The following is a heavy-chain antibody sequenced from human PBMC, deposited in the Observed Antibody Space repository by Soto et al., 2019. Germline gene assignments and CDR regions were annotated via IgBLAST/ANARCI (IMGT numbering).Heavy chain of an antibody. D-gene: IGHD3-10*01. CDR1: GYTFTGYY. CDR2: INPNSGGT. Sequence: QVQLVQSGAEVKKPGASVKASCKASGYTFTGYYMHWVRQAPGQGLEWMGWINPNSGGTNYAQKFQGRVTMTRDTSISPAYMELSRLRSDETAVYYCARWTGVVGAYYYYYGMDVWGQGTTVTVSS. CDR3: ARWTGVVGAYYYYYGMDV. V-gene: IGHV1-2*02. J-gene: IGHJ6*02.